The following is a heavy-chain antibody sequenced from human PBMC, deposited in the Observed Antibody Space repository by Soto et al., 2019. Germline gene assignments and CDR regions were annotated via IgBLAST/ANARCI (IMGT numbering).Heavy chain of an antibody. V-gene: IGHV3-23*01. CDR1: GSTFTSSV. D-gene: IGHD3-22*01. CDR2: LGLIPRHT. Sequence: GGSLRLSCAASGSTFTSSVMAWVRRPPGRGLEWISSLGLIPRHTFYADSVKGRFTISRDNSRTTLYLQMTGLRAQDTAVYYCAKDLGPLNYYDNRNHGFDYWGQGSLVTVSS. J-gene: IGHJ4*02. CDR3: AKDLGPLNYYDNRNHGFDY.